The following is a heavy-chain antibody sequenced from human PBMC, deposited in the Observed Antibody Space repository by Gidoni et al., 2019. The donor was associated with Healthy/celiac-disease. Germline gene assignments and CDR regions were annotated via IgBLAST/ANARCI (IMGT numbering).Heavy chain of an antibody. CDR1: GGTFSSYA. CDR2: IIPILGIA. D-gene: IGHD2-2*01. Sequence: QVQLVQSGAEVKKPGSSVKVSCKASGGTFSSYAISWVRQAPGQGLEWMGRIIPILGIANYAQKFQGRVTITADKSTSTAYMELSSLRSEDTAVYYCASSRVPAAMYRGYYGMDVWGQGTTVTVSS. V-gene: IGHV1-69*09. CDR3: ASSRVPAAMYRGYYGMDV. J-gene: IGHJ6*02.